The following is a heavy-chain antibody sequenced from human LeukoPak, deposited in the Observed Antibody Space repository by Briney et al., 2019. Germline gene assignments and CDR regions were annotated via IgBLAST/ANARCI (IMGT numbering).Heavy chain of an antibody. V-gene: IGHV1-18*01. CDR1: GYTFTSYG. J-gene: IGHJ4*02. CDR2: ISAYNGNT. D-gene: IGHD3-10*01. CDR3: ARAVLFTYYGSGSYPNGPGSYFDY. Sequence: ASVKVSCKASGYTFTSYGISWVRQAPGQGLEWMGWISAYNGNTNYAQKLQGRVAMTTDTSTSTAYMELSSLRSEDTAVYYCARAVLFTYYGSGSYPNGPGSYFDYWGQGTLVTVSS.